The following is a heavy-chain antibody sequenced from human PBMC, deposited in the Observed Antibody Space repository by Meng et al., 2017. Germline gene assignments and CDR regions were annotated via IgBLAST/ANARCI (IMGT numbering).Heavy chain of an antibody. J-gene: IGHJ4*02. CDR3: ARDWRY. CDR2: IYSGGST. V-gene: IGHV3-53*02. D-gene: IGHD1-1*01. Sequence: EVQLAGTGGGLTQPGGSLRLSCTASGFSVTTSYMSWVRQAPGKGLEWVSVIYSGGSTYYADSVKGRFTISRDNSKNTLYLQMNSLRAEDTAVYYCARDWRYWGQGTLVTVSS. CDR1: GFSVTTSY.